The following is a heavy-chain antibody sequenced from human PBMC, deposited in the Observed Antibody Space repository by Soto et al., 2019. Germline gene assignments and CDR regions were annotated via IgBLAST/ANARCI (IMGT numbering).Heavy chain of an antibody. CDR2: ISGSGRTI. CDR3: ARLPLPWGWFDS. CDR1: GIVFSDY. D-gene: IGHD3-16*01. V-gene: IGHV3-11*01. J-gene: IGHJ5*01. Sequence: QVQLVESGGGLVKPGGSLRLSCAASGIVFSDYMSWVRQAPGKGLEWLSYISGSGRTIYSADSVKGRFTISRDNATNSLYLQMNSLRAEDTAVYYCARLPLPWGWFDSWGQGTLVTVSS.